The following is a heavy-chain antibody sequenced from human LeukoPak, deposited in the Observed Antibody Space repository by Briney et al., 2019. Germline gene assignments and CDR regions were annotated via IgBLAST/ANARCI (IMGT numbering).Heavy chain of an antibody. V-gene: IGHV4-39*07. J-gene: IGHJ4*02. CDR2: IYYSGST. D-gene: IGHD6-13*01. CDR1: GGSISSSSYY. CDR3: ARDQVEKAPTGIVAAAGTFDY. Sequence: KSSETLSLTCTVSGGSISSSSYYWGWIRQPPGKGLEWIGSIYYSGSTYYNPSLKSRVTISVGTSKNQFSLKLSSVTAADTAVYYCARDQVEKAPTGIVAAAGTFDYWGQGTLVTVSS.